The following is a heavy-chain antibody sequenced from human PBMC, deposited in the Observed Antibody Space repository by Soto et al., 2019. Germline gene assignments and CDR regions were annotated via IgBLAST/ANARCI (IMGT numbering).Heavy chain of an antibody. CDR2: IFYNGNS. CDR1: GTSVTRNY. Sequence: QMRLQESGPGLVRPSETLSLTCNVSGTSVTRNYWTWIRQPPGKGLEWIGYIFYNGNSNTNPALKSRVSMSVDTAKNQFSLEVKSVTAADTAVYFCARNRGCNSGLFDYWGLGILVSVSS. J-gene: IGHJ4*02. V-gene: IGHV4-59*02. D-gene: IGHD3-10*01. CDR3: ARNRGCNSGLFDY.